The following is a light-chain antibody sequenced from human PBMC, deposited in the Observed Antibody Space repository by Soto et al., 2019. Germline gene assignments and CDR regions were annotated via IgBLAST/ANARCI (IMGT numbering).Light chain of an antibody. CDR2: GAS. CDR3: QQYSTWPPSTT. Sequence: EIVMTQSPATLSVSPGERATLSCRASQSVSSNLAWYQQKPGQAPRLLIYGASTRATGIPARFSGSGSETEFTLTISSLQSEDVAVYYCQQYSTWPPSTTFGQVTKVEIK. CDR1: QSVSSN. V-gene: IGKV3-15*01. J-gene: IGKJ1*01.